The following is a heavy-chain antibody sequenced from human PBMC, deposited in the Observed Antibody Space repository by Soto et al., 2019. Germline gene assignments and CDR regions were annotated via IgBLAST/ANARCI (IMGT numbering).Heavy chain of an antibody. J-gene: IGHJ4*02. CDR2: TSGNGGST. CDR1: GFTFSDYA. D-gene: IGHD6-6*01. V-gene: IGHV3-23*01. Sequence: VQLLESWGALVQPGGSLRLSCAASGFTFSDYAMTWVRQAPGKGLEWVSHTSGNGGSTYYADSVKGRFTISRDNSRDTMHLQMNSLRAEDTALYYCTRTLFIAARGVEPFDYWGQGALVTVSS. CDR3: TRTLFIAARGVEPFDY.